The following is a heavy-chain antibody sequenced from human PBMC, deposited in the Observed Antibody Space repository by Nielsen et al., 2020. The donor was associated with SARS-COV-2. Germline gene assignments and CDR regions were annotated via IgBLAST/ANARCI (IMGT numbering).Heavy chain of an antibody. J-gene: IGHJ4*02. CDR1: GGSFSGYY. Sequence: SETLSLTCAVYGGSFSGYYWSWIRQPPGKGLEWIGEINHSGSTNYNPSLKSRVTISVDTSKNQFSLKLSSVTAADTAVYYCARGPDSSGWFFDYWGQGTLVTVSS. V-gene: IGHV4-34*01. CDR3: ARGPDSSGWFFDY. CDR2: INHSGST. D-gene: IGHD6-19*01.